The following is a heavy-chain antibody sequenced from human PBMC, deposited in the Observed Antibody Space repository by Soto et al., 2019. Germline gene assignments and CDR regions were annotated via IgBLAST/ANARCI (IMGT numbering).Heavy chain of an antibody. Sequence: SETLSLTCTVSCGSISSGDYYWSWIRQPPGKGLEWIGYIYYSGSTYYNPSLKSRVTISVDTSKNQFSLKLSSVTAADTAVCYCARDRGYCTNGVCYLDVWGQGTTVTVSS. CDR2: IYYSGST. J-gene: IGHJ6*02. D-gene: IGHD2-8*01. CDR3: ARDRGYCTNGVCYLDV. V-gene: IGHV4-30-4*01. CDR1: CGSISSGDYY.